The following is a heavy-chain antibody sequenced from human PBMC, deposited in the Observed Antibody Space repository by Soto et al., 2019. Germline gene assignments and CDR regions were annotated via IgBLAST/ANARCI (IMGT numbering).Heavy chain of an antibody. Sequence: QVQLQESGPGLVKPSETLSLTCTVSGGSISSYYWSWIRQPPGQGLEWIGYIYYSGSTNYNPSRKSRVTTSVDTSKNQFSLKPSSVTAADTAVYYCARRYGGTLDCWGQGTLVTVSS. CDR3: ARRYGGTLDC. CDR1: GGSISSYY. V-gene: IGHV4-59*08. CDR2: IYYSGST. D-gene: IGHD4-17*01. J-gene: IGHJ4*02.